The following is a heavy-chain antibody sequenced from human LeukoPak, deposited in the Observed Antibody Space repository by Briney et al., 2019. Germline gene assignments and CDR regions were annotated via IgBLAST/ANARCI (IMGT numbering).Heavy chain of an antibody. V-gene: IGHV1-69*13. J-gene: IGHJ6*03. D-gene: IGHD5-12*01. CDR3: ARGKGANSGYDSSPIPHYYYYYYMDV. Sequence: ASVKVSCKASGGTFSSYAISWVRQAPGQGLEWMGGIIPIFGTANYAQKFQGRVTITADESTSTAYMELSSLRSEDTAVYYCARGKGANSGYDSSPIPHYYYYYYMDVWGKGTTVTISS. CDR1: GGTFSSYA. CDR2: IIPIFGTA.